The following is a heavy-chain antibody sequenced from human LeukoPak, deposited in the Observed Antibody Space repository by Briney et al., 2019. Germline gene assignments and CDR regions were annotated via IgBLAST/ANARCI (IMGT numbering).Heavy chain of an antibody. V-gene: IGHV3-23*01. J-gene: IGHJ4*02. Sequence: GGSLRLSCVVSGFTFSSYAMSWVRQAPGKGLEWVSAISGSGGSTYYADSVKGRFTISRDNSKNTLYLQMNSLRAEDTAVYYCAKRGSSSGDYWGQGTLVTVSS. CDR1: GFTFSSYA. CDR3: AKRGSSSGDY. CDR2: ISGSGGST. D-gene: IGHD3-16*01.